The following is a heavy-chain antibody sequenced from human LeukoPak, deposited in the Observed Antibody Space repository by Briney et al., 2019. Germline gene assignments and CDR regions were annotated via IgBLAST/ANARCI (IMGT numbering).Heavy chain of an antibody. CDR1: GFTFSTYG. Sequence: PGGSLRLSCAASGFTFSTYGIHWVRQAPGKGLEWVGLLSSGGINKHYADSVKGRFIISRDNSMNTLYLQMNSLGVEDTAVYYCARDHAGSGRAFDYWSQGTLVTVSS. D-gene: IGHD2-15*01. J-gene: IGHJ4*02. V-gene: IGHV3-30*03. CDR2: LSSGGINK. CDR3: ARDHAGSGRAFDY.